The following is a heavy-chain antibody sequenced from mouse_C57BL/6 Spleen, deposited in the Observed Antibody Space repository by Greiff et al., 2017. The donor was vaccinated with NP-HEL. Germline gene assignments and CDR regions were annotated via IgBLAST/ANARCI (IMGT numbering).Heavy chain of an antibody. D-gene: IGHD2-4*01. J-gene: IGHJ3*01. V-gene: IGHV5-4*03. CDR2: ISDGSSYT. CDR1: GFTFSSYA. Sequence: EVKLVESGGGLVKPGGSLKLSCAASGFTFSSYAMSWVRQTPEKRLEWVATISDGSSYTYYPDNVKGRFSISRDNAKNNLYLQMSHLKSDDTAMYYRTIDHHYDSPSFAYWGQGTLVTVSA. CDR3: TIDHHYDSPSFAY.